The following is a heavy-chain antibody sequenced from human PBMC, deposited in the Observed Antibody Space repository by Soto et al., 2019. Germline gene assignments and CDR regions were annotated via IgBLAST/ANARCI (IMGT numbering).Heavy chain of an antibody. J-gene: IGHJ6*02. CDR2: IYYSGST. Sequence: SETLSLTCTVSGGSISSSSYYWGWIRQPPGKWLEWIGSIYYSGSTYYNPSLKSRVTISVDTSKNQFSLKLSSVTAADTAVYYCARHLPYSSGKGYYYYYGMDVWGQGTTVTVYS. CDR3: ARHLPYSSGKGYYYYYGMDV. CDR1: GGSISSSSYY. D-gene: IGHD6-19*01. V-gene: IGHV4-39*01.